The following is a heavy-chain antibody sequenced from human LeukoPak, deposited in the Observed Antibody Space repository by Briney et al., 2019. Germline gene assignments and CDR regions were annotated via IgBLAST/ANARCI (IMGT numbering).Heavy chain of an antibody. CDR1: GYTFTSYD. CDR2: MNPNSGNT. V-gene: IGHV1-8*01. CDR3: ARDIVVVVPYGMDV. J-gene: IGHJ6*02. Sequence: ASVTVSCKASGYTFTSYDINWVRQATGQGLEWMGWMNPNSGNTGFAQKFQGRVTMTRNTSIRTAYMELSSLRSEDTAVYYCARDIVVVVPYGMDVWGQGTTVTVSS. D-gene: IGHD2-15*01.